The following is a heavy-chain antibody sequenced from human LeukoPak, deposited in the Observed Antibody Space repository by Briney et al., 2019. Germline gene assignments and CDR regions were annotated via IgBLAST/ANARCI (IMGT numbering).Heavy chain of an antibody. V-gene: IGHV4-30-2*01. J-gene: IGHJ4*02. D-gene: IGHD1-1*01. Sequence: PSETLSLTCTVSGDSISSGAYYWSWIRQPPGKGLEWIGYFGSGSASHNPSLKSRVTISVDRSNNQFSLKMSSVTAADTAVYYCVRDVSQRRHFDYWGQGTLVTVSS. CDR1: GDSISSGAYY. CDR3: VRDVSQRRHFDY. CDR2: FGSGSA.